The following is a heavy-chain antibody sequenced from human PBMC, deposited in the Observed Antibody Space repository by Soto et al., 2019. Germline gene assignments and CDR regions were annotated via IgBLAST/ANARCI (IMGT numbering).Heavy chain of an antibody. CDR3: AMTVTTLYNWFDP. CDR2: IYYSGST. D-gene: IGHD3-16*02. V-gene: IGHV4-59*08. CDR1: GGSIRSNY. Sequence: QVQLQESGPGLVRPSETLSLTCTVSGGSIRSNYWSWIRQPPGKGLEWIGQIYYSGSTKYNPSLKSRVTISADMSRSLVSLKLSSVTAADTAVYYCAMTVTTLYNWFDPWGQGTLVTVSS. J-gene: IGHJ5*02.